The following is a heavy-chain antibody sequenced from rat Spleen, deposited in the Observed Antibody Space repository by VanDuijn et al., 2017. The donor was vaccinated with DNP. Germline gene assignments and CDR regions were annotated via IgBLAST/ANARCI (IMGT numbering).Heavy chain of an antibody. J-gene: IGHJ2*01. Sequence: EVQLVESGVFLVQPGSSLKVSCVASGFTFSSYVMHWFRQAPENGIEWLAYINTDSSTTHYAETVKGRFTISRDNAKNTVDMQLSSLRSEDTAMYFCARERSWERVFNYWGQGVMVTVSS. CDR1: GFTFSSYV. D-gene: IGHD5-1*01. V-gene: IGHV5-43*01. CDR3: ARERSWERVFNY. CDR2: INTDSSTT.